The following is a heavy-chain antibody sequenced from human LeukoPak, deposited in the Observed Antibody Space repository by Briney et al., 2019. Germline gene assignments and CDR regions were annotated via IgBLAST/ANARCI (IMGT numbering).Heavy chain of an antibody. D-gene: IGHD6-19*01. J-gene: IGHJ4*02. Sequence: SQTLSLTCAISGDSVSSKGAAWSWIRQSPSRGLEWLGRTYYRSKWYNDNAESVKGRISINPDTSKNQFSLQLNSVTPEDTAVYSYARIFSSGLLDYWGRGTLVTVSS. CDR1: GDSVSSKGAA. CDR2: TYYRSKWYN. CDR3: ARIFSSGLLDY. V-gene: IGHV6-1*01.